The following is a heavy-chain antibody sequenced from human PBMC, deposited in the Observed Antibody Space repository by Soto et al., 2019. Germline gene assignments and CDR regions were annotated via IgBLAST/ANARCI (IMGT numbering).Heavy chain of an antibody. J-gene: IGHJ4*02. CDR1: GGTFSSYA. D-gene: IGHD6-19*01. CDR2: MIPIFGTA. CDR3: ARCREPGIAVAGLDS. Sequence: GASVKGSCKASGGTFSSYAISWVRQAPGKGLGWLRGMIPIFGTANYAQQFQGRVTINGDESTGTAYMELSSLRSQETAVYYCARCREPGIAVAGLDSWGQGTLVTDSS. V-gene: IGHV1-69*13.